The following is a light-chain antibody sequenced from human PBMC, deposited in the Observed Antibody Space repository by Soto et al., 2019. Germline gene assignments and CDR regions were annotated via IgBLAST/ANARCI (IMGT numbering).Light chain of an antibody. CDR2: AAS. V-gene: IGKV1-9*01. CDR1: QGISSY. Sequence: IQLTQSPSSLSASVGDRVTITCRASQGISSYLAWYQQKPGKAPKLLIYAASTLQSGVTARFSGSGSGTAFTLTISSLKPEDFETYYCQQLNSYPLTFGGGTKVEIK. CDR3: QQLNSYPLT. J-gene: IGKJ4*01.